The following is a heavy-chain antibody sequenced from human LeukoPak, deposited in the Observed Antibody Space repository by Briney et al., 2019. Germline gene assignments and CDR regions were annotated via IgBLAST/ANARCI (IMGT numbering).Heavy chain of an antibody. CDR2: IYTSGST. CDR3: ARVAPALRAAGLSSFDY. J-gene: IGHJ4*02. CDR1: GGSISSGSYY. V-gene: IGHV4-61*02. Sequence: PSETLSLTCTVSGGSISSGSYYWSWIRQPAGKGLEWIGRIYTSGSTNYNPSLKSRVTISVDTSKNQFSLKLSSVTAADTAVYYCARVAPALRAAGLSSFDYWGQGTLVTVSS. D-gene: IGHD6-13*01.